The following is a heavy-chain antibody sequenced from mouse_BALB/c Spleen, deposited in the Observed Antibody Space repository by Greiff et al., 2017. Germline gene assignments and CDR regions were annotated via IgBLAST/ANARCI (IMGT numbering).Heavy chain of an antibody. Sequence: EVQVVESGGGLVQPGGSRKLSCAASGFTFSSFGMHWVRQAPEKGLEWVAYISSGSSTIYYADTVKGRFTISRDNPKNTLFLQMTSLRSEDTAMYYCAKEEGYAMDYWGQGTSVTVSS. CDR2: ISSGSSTI. J-gene: IGHJ4*01. CDR1: GFTFSSFG. V-gene: IGHV5-17*02. CDR3: AKEEGYAMDY.